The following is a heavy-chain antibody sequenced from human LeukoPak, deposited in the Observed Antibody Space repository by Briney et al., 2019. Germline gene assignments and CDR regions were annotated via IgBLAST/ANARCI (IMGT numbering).Heavy chain of an antibody. V-gene: IGHV3-7*01. CDR3: VKDSGRSGGY. J-gene: IGHJ4*02. D-gene: IGHD3-3*01. CDR2: INPAESEK. Sequence: GGSLRLSCVASGFTFNTNWMSWVRQAPGRGLEWVAYINPAESEKSYVDSVKGRFTISRDNPKNSLYLQMSSLRAEDTAVYYCVKDSGRSGGYWGQGTLVTVSS. CDR1: GFTFNTNW.